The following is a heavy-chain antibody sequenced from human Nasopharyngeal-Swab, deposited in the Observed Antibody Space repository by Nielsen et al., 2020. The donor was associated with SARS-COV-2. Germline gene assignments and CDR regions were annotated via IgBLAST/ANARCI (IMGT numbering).Heavy chain of an antibody. D-gene: IGHD3-10*01. CDR1: GFTFSSYG. CDR3: AKDYYGSGGAYYFDY. J-gene: IGHJ4*02. V-gene: IGHV3-21*01. Sequence: GGSLRLSCAASGFTFSSYGMHWVRQAPGKGLEWVSSISSSSAYIYYADSVKGRFTISRDNAKNSLYLQMNSLRAEDTAVYYCAKDYYGSGGAYYFDYWGQGTLVTVSS. CDR2: ISSSSAYI.